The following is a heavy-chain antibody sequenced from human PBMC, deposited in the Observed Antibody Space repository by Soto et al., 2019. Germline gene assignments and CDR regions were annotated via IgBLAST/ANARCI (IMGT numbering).Heavy chain of an antibody. CDR3: ARDPCSGGSCYYFDDAFDI. J-gene: IGHJ3*02. CDR1: GFSFSNYW. CDR2: IKQDGSER. D-gene: IGHD2-15*01. Sequence: PGGSLRLSCAASGFSFSNYWMSWVRQAPGKGLEWVANIKQDGSERYYVDSVKGRFTISRDNAENSLYLQMTSLRAEDTAVYYCARDPCSGGSCYYFDDAFDIWGRGTVVTVSS. V-gene: IGHV3-7*01.